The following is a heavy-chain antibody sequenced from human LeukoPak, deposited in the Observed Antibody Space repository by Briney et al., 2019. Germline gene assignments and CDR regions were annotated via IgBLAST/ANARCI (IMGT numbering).Heavy chain of an antibody. CDR3: ARRVPYGPIDY. CDR2: INPSGGST. V-gene: IGHV1-46*01. Sequence: ASVKVSCKASGYTFTSYYMHWVRQAPGQGLKWMGIINPSGGSTSYAQKFQGRVTMTRDMSTSTVYMELSSLRSEDTAVYYCARRVPYGPIDYWGQGTLVTVSS. D-gene: IGHD4-17*01. J-gene: IGHJ4*02. CDR1: GYTFTSYY.